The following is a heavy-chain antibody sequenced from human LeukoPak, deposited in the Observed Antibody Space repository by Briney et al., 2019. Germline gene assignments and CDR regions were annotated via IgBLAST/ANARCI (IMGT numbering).Heavy chain of an antibody. D-gene: IGHD6-13*01. J-gene: IGHJ5*02. CDR1: GGSISSYY. CDR3: ARRIAAAGVWFDP. CDR2: IYYRGST. V-gene: IGHV4-59*01. Sequence: PSETLSLTCTVSGGSISSYYWSWIRQPPGKGLEWIGYIYYRGSTNYNPSLKSRVTISVDTSKNQFSLKLSSVTAADTAVYYCARRIAAAGVWFDPWGQGTLVTVSS.